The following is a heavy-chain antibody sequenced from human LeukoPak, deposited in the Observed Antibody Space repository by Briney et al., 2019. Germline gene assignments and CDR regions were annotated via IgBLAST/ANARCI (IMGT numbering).Heavy chain of an antibody. Sequence: SETLSLTCTVSGGSISSYYWSWIRQPAGKGLEWIGRIYTSGSTNYNPSLKSRVTMSVDTSKNQFSLKLGSVTAADAAVYYCARDRLAGSFDYWGQGTLVTVSS. D-gene: IGHD3-22*01. V-gene: IGHV4-4*07. J-gene: IGHJ4*02. CDR1: GGSISSYY. CDR2: IYTSGST. CDR3: ARDRLAGSFDY.